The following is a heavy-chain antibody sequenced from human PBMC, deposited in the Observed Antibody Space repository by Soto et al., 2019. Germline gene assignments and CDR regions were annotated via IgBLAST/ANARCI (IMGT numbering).Heavy chain of an antibody. V-gene: IGHV4-59*01. CDR2: IYYSGST. D-gene: IGHD4-4*01. CDR1: GGSISSYY. J-gene: IGHJ5*02. CDR3: ARATDYSNYNNWFDP. Sequence: KTSETLSLTCTVSGGSISSYYWSWIRQPPGKGLEWIGYIYYSGSTNYNPSLKSRVTISVDTSKNQFSLKLSSVTAADTAVYYCARATDYSNYNNWFDPWGQGTLVTVSS.